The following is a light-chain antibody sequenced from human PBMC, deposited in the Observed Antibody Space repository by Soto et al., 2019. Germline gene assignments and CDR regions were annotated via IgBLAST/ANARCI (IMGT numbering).Light chain of an antibody. CDR3: SADTSSSILDVV. V-gene: IGLV2-14*01. Sequence: QSALTQPASVSGSPGQSITISCTGTSSDVGGYNYVSWYQQHPGKAPKLMIYEDSNRPSGVSNRFSGSKSGNTASLTISGLQAEDEADDYCSADTSSSILDVVFGGGTKLTVL. CDR2: EDS. J-gene: IGLJ2*01. CDR1: SSDVGGYNY.